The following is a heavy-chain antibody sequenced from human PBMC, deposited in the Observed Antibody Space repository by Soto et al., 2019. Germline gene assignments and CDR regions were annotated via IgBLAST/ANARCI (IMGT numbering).Heavy chain of an antibody. Sequence: QVQLVESGGGVVQPGRSLTLSCAASGFIFSSYGMHWVRQAPGKGLQWVAVIWYDGSNTYYADSVKGRFTISRDNSKNTLYLPMNRRRAEDTAVYYCARGLRAAAGRDYFQYWGQGTLVTVSS. CDR1: GFIFSSYG. CDR2: IWYDGSNT. CDR3: ARGLRAAAGRDYFQY. V-gene: IGHV3-33*01. J-gene: IGHJ1*01. D-gene: IGHD6-13*01.